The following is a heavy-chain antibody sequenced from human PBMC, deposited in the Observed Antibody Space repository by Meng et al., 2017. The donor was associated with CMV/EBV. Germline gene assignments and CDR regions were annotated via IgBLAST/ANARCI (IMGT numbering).Heavy chain of an antibody. D-gene: IGHD2-2*01. CDR3: ARDLLGYCSSTSCPPY. CDR1: GFTFSSDS. J-gene: IGHJ4*02. Sequence: GGSLRLSCAASGFTFSSDSMNWVRQAPGKGLEWVSSISSSSSYIYYADSVKGRFTISRDNAKNSLYLQMNSLRAEDTAVYYCARDLLGYCSSTSCPPYWGQGTLVTVSS. V-gene: IGHV3-21*01. CDR2: ISSSSSYI.